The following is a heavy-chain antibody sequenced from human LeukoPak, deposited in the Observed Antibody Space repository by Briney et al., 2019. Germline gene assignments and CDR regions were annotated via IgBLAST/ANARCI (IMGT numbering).Heavy chain of an antibody. CDR1: GFTVSSNY. CDR3: ARDRRDYYGSGSYYTDY. J-gene: IGHJ4*02. Sequence: GILRLSCAASGFTVSSNYMSWVRQAPGKGLEWVSVIYSGGSTYYADSVKGRFTISRDNSKNTLYLQMNSLRAEDTAVYYCARDRRDYYGSGSYYTDYWGQGTLVTVSS. D-gene: IGHD3-10*01. CDR2: IYSGGST. V-gene: IGHV3-66*01.